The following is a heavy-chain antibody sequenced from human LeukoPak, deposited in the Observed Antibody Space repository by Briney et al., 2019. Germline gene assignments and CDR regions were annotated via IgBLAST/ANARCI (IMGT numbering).Heavy chain of an antibody. CDR2: ISWNSGSI. CDR1: GFTFDDYA. D-gene: IGHD6-19*01. J-gene: IGHJ4*02. V-gene: IGHV3-9*01. CDR3: AKDKRSSGWLAFDY. Sequence: PGGSLRLSCAASGFTFDDYAMHWVRQAPGKGLEWVSGISWNSGSIGYADSVKGRFTISRDNAKNSLYLQMNSLRAEDTALYYCAKDKRSSGWLAFDYWGQGTLVTVST.